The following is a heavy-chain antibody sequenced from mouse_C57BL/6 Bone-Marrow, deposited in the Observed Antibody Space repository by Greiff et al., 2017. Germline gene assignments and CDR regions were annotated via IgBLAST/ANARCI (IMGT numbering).Heavy chain of an antibody. CDR1: GFTFSSYD. J-gene: IGHJ1*03. CDR3: ARDPTRVVHFYV. D-gene: IGHD1-1*01. V-gene: IGHV5-4*01. Sequence: EVKLVESGGGLVKPGGSLKLSCAASGFTFSSYDMSWVRQTPEKRLEWVATISDGGSYTYYPDNVKGRFTISRDNAKNNLYLQMHHLKSEDTAMYYCARDPTRVVHFYVWGTGTTVTVSS. CDR2: ISDGGSYT.